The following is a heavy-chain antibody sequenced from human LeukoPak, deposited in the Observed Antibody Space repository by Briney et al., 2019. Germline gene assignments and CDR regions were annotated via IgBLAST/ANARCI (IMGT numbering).Heavy chain of an antibody. CDR3: ARAARLLWFGESTFDY. V-gene: IGHV3-48*01. CDR2: ISSSSSTI. CDR1: GFTFSSYA. D-gene: IGHD3-10*01. J-gene: IGHJ4*02. Sequence: GGSLRLSCAASGFTFSSYAMSWVRQAPGKGLEWVSYISSSSSTIYYADSVKGRFTISRDNAKNSLYLQMNSLRAEDTAVYYCARAARLLWFGESTFDYWGQGTLVTVSS.